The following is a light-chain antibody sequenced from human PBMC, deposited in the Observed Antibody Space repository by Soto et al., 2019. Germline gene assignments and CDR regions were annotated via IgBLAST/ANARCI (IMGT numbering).Light chain of an antibody. J-gene: IGKJ1*01. CDR3: QQRSNWHPWT. Sequence: EIVLTQSPATLSLSPGERATLSCRASQSVSSYLAWYQQKPGQAPRLLIYDASNRATGIPARFSGSGSGTDVTLTISSLEPEDFAVYYWQQRSNWHPWTFGQGTKVEIK. CDR1: QSVSSY. V-gene: IGKV3-11*01. CDR2: DAS.